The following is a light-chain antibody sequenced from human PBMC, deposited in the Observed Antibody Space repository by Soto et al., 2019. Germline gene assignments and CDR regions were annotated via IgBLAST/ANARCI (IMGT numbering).Light chain of an antibody. CDR2: EVS. V-gene: IGLV2-14*01. Sequence: QSSLTDPVSWSGSPGPSITISCTGTSSDVGGYNYVSWYQQHPGKAPKLMIYEVSNRPSGVSNRFSGSKSGNTASLTISGLQAEDEADYYCSSYTSSSTLYVFGPGTKVTVL. CDR1: SSDVGGYNY. J-gene: IGLJ1*01. CDR3: SSYTSSSTLYV.